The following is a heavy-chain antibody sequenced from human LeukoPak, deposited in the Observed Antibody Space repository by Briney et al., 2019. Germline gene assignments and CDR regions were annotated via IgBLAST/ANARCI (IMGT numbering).Heavy chain of an antibody. Sequence: PSETLSLTCAVSGGSISSNNWWSWVRQPPGKGLEWIGEIYHSGNANYNPSLKTRVTMSVDKSKNQFSLILSSVTAADTAVYYCARDVGARLSGFWGQGTLVTVS. V-gene: IGHV4-4*02. CDR1: GGSISSNNW. CDR3: ARDVGARLSGF. CDR2: IYHSGNA. J-gene: IGHJ4*02. D-gene: IGHD6-6*01.